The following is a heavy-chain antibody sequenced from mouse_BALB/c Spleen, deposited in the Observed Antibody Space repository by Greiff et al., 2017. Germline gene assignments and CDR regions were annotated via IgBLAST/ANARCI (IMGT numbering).Heavy chain of an antibody. CDR3: ARSLYDYGEGWFAY. Sequence: QVQLQQSGAELARPGASVKLSCKASGYTFTSYWMQWVKQRPGQGLEWIGAIYPGDGDTGYTQKFKGKATLTEDKSSSTAYMQLSSLASEDSAVYYCARSLYDYGEGWFAYWGQGTLVTVSA. J-gene: IGHJ3*01. CDR1: GYTFTSYW. D-gene: IGHD2-4*01. V-gene: IGHV1-87*01. CDR2: IYPGDGDT.